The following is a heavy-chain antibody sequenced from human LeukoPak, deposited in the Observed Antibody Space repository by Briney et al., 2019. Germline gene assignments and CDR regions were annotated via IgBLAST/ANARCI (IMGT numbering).Heavy chain of an antibody. CDR3: AREYYYILTGMNWFDP. J-gene: IGHJ5*02. V-gene: IGHV1-18*01. D-gene: IGHD3-9*01. CDR1: GYTFTSYG. CDR2: ISAYNGNT. Sequence: GASVKVSCKASGYTFTSYGISWVRQAPGQGLEWMGWISAYNGNTNYAQKLQSKVTMTTDTSTSTAYMELRSLRSDDTAVYYCAREYYYILTGMNWFDPWGQGTLVTVSS.